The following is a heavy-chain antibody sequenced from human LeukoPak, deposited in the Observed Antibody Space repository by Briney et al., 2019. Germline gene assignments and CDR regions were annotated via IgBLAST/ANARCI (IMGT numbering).Heavy chain of an antibody. D-gene: IGHD5-18*01. CDR3: ARERGRSYGSVPYYYYYMDV. CDR2: ISHSGST. V-gene: IGHV4-34*01. Sequence: PSETLSLTCAVYGGSFSGYYWSWIRQPPGKGLEWIGEISHSGSTTYNPSLKSRVTLSVDTSKNQFSLKLSSVTAADTAVYYCARERGRSYGSVPYYYYYMDVWGKGTTVTVSS. J-gene: IGHJ6*03. CDR1: GGSFSGYY.